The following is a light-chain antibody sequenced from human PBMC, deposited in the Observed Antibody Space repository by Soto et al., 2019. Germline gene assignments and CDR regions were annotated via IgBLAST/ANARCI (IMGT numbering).Light chain of an antibody. CDR2: DAS. CDR1: QTISTW. J-gene: IGKJ1*01. CDR3: QHYNSYSEA. V-gene: IGKV1-5*01. Sequence: DIQVTHSPSTLSASVGDRVTITCRASQTISTWMAWYQQKPGKAPKLLIYDASTLESGVPSRFSGSGSGTEFTLTISSLQPDDFATYYCQHYNSYSEAFGQGTKVDIK.